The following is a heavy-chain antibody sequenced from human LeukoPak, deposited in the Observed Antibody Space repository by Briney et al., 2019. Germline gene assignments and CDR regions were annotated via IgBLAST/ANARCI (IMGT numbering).Heavy chain of an antibody. V-gene: IGHV4-38-2*01. J-gene: IGHJ4*02. CDR1: GYSISSGYY. Sequence: SETLSLTCSVSGYSISSGYYWGWIRQPPGKGLEWIATVSHRGSTNYNPSLKSRVTISVDTSKNQFSLKLSSMTAADTAVYYCARLGIGWHFDYWGQGTLVTVSS. CDR3: ARLGIGWHFDY. D-gene: IGHD6-19*01. CDR2: VSHRGST.